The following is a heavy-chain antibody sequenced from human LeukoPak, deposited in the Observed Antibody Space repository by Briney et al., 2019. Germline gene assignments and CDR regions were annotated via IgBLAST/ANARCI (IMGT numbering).Heavy chain of an antibody. CDR2: MLYSGAS. CDR3: ARLSHMIVYFFDY. CDR1: GGSVSHNSYY. V-gene: IGHV4-39*01. J-gene: IGHJ4*02. Sequence: SETLSLTCTVSGGSVSHNSYYWAWIRQPPGKGLEWIGNMLYSGASSYSPSLKSRVTTSVDTSKNQFSLQLSSVTAADTAVYYCARLSHMIVYFFDYWGQGTLVTVSS. D-gene: IGHD3-16*01.